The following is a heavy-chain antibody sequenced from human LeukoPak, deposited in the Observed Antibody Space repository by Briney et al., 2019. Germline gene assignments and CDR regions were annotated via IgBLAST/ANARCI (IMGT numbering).Heavy chain of an antibody. CDR2: ISSSGSTR. D-gene: IGHD2-15*01. CDR1: GFTFSSYE. V-gene: IGHV3-48*03. CDR3: AKDLGYCSGGSCYSGLFDY. Sequence: GGSLRLSCAASGFTFSSYEMNWVRQAPGKGLEWVSYISSSGSTRYYADSVKGRFTISRDNAKNSLYLQMNSLRAEDTAVYYCAKDLGYCSGGSCYSGLFDYWGQGTLVTVSS. J-gene: IGHJ4*02.